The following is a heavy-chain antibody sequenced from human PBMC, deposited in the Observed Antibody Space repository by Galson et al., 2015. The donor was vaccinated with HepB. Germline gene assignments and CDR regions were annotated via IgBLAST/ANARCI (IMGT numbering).Heavy chain of an antibody. CDR1: GFTVSSNY. V-gene: IGHV3-53*01. J-gene: IGHJ4*02. CDR3: ARELSYYDSSGYSY. Sequence: SLRLSCAASGFTVSSNYMSWVRQAPGKGLEWVSVIYSGGGTYYADSVKGRFTISRDNSKNTLYLQMNSLRAEDTAVYYCARELSYYDSSGYSYWGQGTLVTVSS. D-gene: IGHD3-22*01. CDR2: IYSGGGT.